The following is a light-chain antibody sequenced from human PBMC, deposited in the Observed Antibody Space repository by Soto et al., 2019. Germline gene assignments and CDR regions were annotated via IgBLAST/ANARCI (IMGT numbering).Light chain of an antibody. CDR1: SSNIGAGYD. CDR3: QSYDSSLSGFYV. J-gene: IGLJ1*01. V-gene: IGLV1-40*01. Sequence: QYVLTQPPSVSGAPGQRVTISCTGSSSNIGAGYDVHWYQQLPGRAPKLLIYANSNRPSGVPDRFSGSRSGTSASLAITGLQAEDEADYSCQSYDSSLSGFYVFGTGTKLTVL. CDR2: ANS.